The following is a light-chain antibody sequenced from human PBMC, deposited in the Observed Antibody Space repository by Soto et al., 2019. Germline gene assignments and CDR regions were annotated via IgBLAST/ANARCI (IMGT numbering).Light chain of an antibody. Sequence: EMVLTQSPATLSGSPGERVTLSCRASRSISRNLAWYQQKAGQAPRLLIYGVSTRATGIPDRFSGRGSGTEFTLTINGLQSEDFATYYCQPHNNWPVVTFGGGTRVEIK. CDR2: GVS. CDR1: RSISRN. V-gene: IGKV3-15*01. CDR3: QPHNNWPVVT. J-gene: IGKJ4*01.